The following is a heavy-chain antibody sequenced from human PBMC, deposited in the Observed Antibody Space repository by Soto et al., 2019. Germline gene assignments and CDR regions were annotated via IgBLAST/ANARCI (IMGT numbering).Heavy chain of an antibody. CDR1: GFRFGDYG. CDR2: ISTEPYGAAT. D-gene: IGHD3-3*01. V-gene: IGHV3-49*01. Sequence: VQLVESGGGLVQPGRSLRLSCATSGFRFGDYGMSWFRQAPGKGLEWVGFISTEPYGAATQYAAAVKGRFTITRDGCKRIVDLQMSSLKTEDTALYYCSRKVTLSGVVLPTHWFDSWGQGTLVTVSS. J-gene: IGHJ5*01. CDR3: SRKVTLSGVVLPTHWFDS.